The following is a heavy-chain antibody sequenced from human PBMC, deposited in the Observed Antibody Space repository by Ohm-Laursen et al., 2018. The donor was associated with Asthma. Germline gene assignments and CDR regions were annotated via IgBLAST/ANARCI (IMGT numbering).Heavy chain of an antibody. CDR1: GFTFSSYG. J-gene: IGHJ6*02. V-gene: IGHV3-33*01. D-gene: IGHD2-2*01. CDR3: ARDFVRCSSTSCPYGMDV. CDR2: IWYDGSNK. Sequence: RSLRLSCSASGFTFSSYGMHWVRQAPGKGLEWVAVIWYDGSNKYYADSVKGRFTISRDNSKNTLYLQMNSLRAEDTAVYYCARDFVRCSSTSCPYGMDVWGQGTTVTVSS.